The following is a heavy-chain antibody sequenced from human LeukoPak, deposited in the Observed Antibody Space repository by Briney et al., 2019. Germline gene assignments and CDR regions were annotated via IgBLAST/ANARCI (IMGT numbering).Heavy chain of an antibody. V-gene: IGHV1-3*03. J-gene: IGHJ4*02. CDR3: ARGVSEGRGVIIHNPRYYFDY. CDR1: GYTFTGYY. CDR2: INAGNGNT. Sequence: ASVKVSCKASGYTFTGYYMHWVRQAPGQRLEWMGWINAGNGNTKYSQEFQGRVTITRDTSASTAYMELSSLRSEDMAVYYCARGVSEGRGVIIHNPRYYFDYWGQGTLVTVSS. D-gene: IGHD3-10*01.